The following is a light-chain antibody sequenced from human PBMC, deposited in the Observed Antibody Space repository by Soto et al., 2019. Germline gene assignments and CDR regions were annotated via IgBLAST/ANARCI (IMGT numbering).Light chain of an antibody. CDR1: SSDVGGYNF. Sequence: QSVLTQPPSASGSPGQSVTISCTGTSSDVGGYNFVSWFQQNPGKAPKLMIYEVNKRPSGVPDRFSGSKSGNTASLTVSGFQAEDEADYYCSSYAGSNNFVVFGGGTKLTVL. CDR3: SSYAGSNNFVV. J-gene: IGLJ2*01. CDR2: EVN. V-gene: IGLV2-8*01.